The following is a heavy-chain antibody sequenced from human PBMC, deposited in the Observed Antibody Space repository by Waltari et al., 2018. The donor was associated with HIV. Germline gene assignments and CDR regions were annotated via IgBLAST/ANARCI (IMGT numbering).Heavy chain of an antibody. Sequence: QLQLQESGPGLVKPSETLSLTCAVSGGSVSSSSYFWGWIRQPPGKGLEGVGRSYYTGRAYDNPSLKSRVTISGDTSKNRFSLEVTSVTAADTAVYYCARHALRGGAAYWNFDLWGRGTLVTVSS. CDR1: GGSVSSSSYF. J-gene: IGHJ2*01. V-gene: IGHV4-39*01. CDR2: SYYTGRA. D-gene: IGHD2-15*01. CDR3: ARHALRGGAAYWNFDL.